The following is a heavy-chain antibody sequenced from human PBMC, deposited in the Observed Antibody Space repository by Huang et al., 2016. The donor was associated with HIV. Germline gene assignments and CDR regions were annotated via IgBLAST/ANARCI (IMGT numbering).Heavy chain of an antibody. CDR3: EHMEMTVAGGVFDF. D-gene: IGHD1-1*01. CDR2: TYWNDDE. Sequence: QITLKESGPTVVKPTQTLTLTCSFSGFSLSTSGVAVGWIRQPPGQALDGLTLTYWNDDERYSLSLMNRLTITQDTTKNEVVLRMTNLDSWDTGTLYCEHMEMTVAGGVFDFWGLGILFTVSS. J-gene: IGHJ4*02. CDR1: GFSLSTSGVA. V-gene: IGHV2-5*01.